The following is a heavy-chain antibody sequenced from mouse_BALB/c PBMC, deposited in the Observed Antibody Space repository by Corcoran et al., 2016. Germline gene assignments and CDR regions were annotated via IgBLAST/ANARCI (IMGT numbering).Heavy chain of an antibody. J-gene: IGHJ1*01. CDR3: ANWDWYFDV. CDR1: GFNIKDTY. CDR2: IDPANGNT. D-gene: IGHD4-1*01. Sequence: EVQLQQSGAELVKPGASVKLSCTASGFNIKDTYMHWVKQRPEQGLEWIGRIDPANGNTKYDPKFQGKATIPADTSSNTAYLQLSSLTSEDTAVYYCANWDWYFDVWGAGTTVIVSS. V-gene: IGHV14-3*02.